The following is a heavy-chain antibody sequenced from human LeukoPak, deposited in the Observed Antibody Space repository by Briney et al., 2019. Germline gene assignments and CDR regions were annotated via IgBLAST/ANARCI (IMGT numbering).Heavy chain of an antibody. J-gene: IGHJ6*03. CDR3: ARGRVSSSTWYSTYYYYFYMDV. Sequence: ASVKVSCKGSGYTFTNYAISWVRQAPGQGLGWVGWISAYNGNTNYAQKLQGRVTMTTDTSTSTAYMDLRSLRSDDTAVYFCARGRVSSSTWYSTYYYYFYMDVWGKGTRVTVSS. V-gene: IGHV1-18*01. CDR1: GYTFTNYA. D-gene: IGHD1-1*01. CDR2: ISAYNGNT.